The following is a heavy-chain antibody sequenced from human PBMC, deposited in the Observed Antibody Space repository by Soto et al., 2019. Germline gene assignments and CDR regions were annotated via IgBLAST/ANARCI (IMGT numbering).Heavy chain of an antibody. Sequence: TPSLTCPVSCGSISRGGYSWGWVRQPPGKGLEWIGYIYHGESTYYNPSLKSRVTISVDRSKNQFSLKLSSVTAADTAVYYCARAEGGIFDYWGQGTLVTVSS. V-gene: IGHV4-30-2*01. CDR3: ARAEGGIFDY. CDR2: IYHGEST. J-gene: IGHJ4*02. CDR1: CGSISRGGYS.